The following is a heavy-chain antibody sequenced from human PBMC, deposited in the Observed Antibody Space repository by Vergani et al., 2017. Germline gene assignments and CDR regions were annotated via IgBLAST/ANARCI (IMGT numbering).Heavy chain of an antibody. CDR2: IGTAGDT. J-gene: IGHJ6*02. D-gene: IGHD5/OR15-5a*01. V-gene: IGHV3-13*01. CDR3: ARDSVPGGMDV. Sequence: EVQLVESGGGLVQPGGSLRLSCAASGFTFSSYDMHWVRQATGKGLEWVSAIGTAGDTYYPGSVKGRFTISRENAKNSLYLKMNSLRAGDTAVYYCARDSVPGGMDVWGQGTTVTVSS. CDR1: GFTFSSYD.